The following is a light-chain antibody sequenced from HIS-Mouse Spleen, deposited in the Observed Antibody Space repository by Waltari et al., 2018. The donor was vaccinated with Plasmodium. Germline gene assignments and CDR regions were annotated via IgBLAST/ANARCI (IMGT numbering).Light chain of an antibody. Sequence: QSALTQPRSVSGSPGQSVTISCTGTSSDVGGYNYVSWCQNHPGKAPKLIIYDVSKLPAGVPDRCSGSKSGNTASLTISGLQAEDEADYYCCSYAGSYTLVFGGGTKLTVL. CDR2: DVS. CDR1: SSDVGGYNY. J-gene: IGLJ2*01. CDR3: CSYAGSYTLV. V-gene: IGLV2-11*01.